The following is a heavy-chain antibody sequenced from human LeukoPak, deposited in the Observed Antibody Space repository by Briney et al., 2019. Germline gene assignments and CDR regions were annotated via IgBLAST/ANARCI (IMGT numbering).Heavy chain of an antibody. CDR2: IYWDDDK. D-gene: IGHD3-10*01. CDR1: GFSLGTRGGG. Sequence: SGPTLVNPPQTLTLTCTFSGFSLGTRGGGVGWIRQPPGKALEWLTLIYWDDDKRYSPSLKSRLTITKDTSKNQVVLTMTNMDPVDTATYYCAHRRRVRGVIRVGWFDPWGQGTLVTVSS. J-gene: IGHJ5*02. CDR3: AHRRRVRGVIRVGWFDP. V-gene: IGHV2-5*02.